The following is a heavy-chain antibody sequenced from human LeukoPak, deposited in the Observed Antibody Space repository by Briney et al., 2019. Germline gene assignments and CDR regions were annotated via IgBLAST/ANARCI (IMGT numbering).Heavy chain of an antibody. J-gene: IGHJ6*04. CDR1: GYTFTGYY. D-gene: IGHD5-12*01. CDR3: AREAIVATEAHYYYGMDV. CDR2: INPNSGGT. Sequence: GASVKVSCKASGYTFTGYYMHWVRQAPGQGLEWMRWINPNSGGTNYAQKFQGWVTMTRDTSISTAYMELSRLRSDDTAVYYCAREAIVATEAHYYYGMDVWGKGTTVTVSS. V-gene: IGHV1-2*04.